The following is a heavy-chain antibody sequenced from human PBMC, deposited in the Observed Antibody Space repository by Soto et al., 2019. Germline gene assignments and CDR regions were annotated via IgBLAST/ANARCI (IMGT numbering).Heavy chain of an antibody. CDR3: ARGSGSYGSRLDY. CDR2: MYYDGTT. Sequence: QLQLQESGPGLVKPSETLSLTCTVSGASITTSKVYWGWIRQSPGKGLEYIGTMYYDGTTYYNPSLKSRLTISIDTSKNQFSLKQTSVTAADTAVYYCARGSGSYGSRLDYWGQGTLVTVSS. J-gene: IGHJ4*02. V-gene: IGHV4-39*01. CDR1: GASITTSKVY. D-gene: IGHD3-16*01.